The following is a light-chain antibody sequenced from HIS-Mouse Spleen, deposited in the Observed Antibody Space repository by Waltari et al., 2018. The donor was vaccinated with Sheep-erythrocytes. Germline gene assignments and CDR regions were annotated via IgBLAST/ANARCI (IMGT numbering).Light chain of an antibody. CDR2: DVS. V-gene: IGLV2-11*01. Sequence: QSALTQPRSVSGSPGQSVTISCTGTSSDVGGYNYVSWYQQHPGKAPKLMIYDVSKRPSGGPARFSGSKSGNTASLTISGLQAEDEAYYYCCSYAGSYNHVFATGTKVTVL. CDR3: CSYAGSYNHV. CDR1: SSDVGGYNY. J-gene: IGLJ1*01.